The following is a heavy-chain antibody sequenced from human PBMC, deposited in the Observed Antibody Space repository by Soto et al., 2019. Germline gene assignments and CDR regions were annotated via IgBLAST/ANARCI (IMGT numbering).Heavy chain of an antibody. CDR2: IKQAGSEK. Sequence: GSLRLSCAASGFTFSSYWMSWVRQAPGKGLEWVANIKQAGSEKYYVDSVKGRFTISRDNAKNSLYLKMNSLRAEDTAVYYCARDSGYSSSWLTYYYYYGMDVWGQGTTVTVSS. CDR1: GFTFSSYW. D-gene: IGHD6-13*01. J-gene: IGHJ6*02. CDR3: ARDSGYSSSWLTYYYYYGMDV. V-gene: IGHV3-7*01.